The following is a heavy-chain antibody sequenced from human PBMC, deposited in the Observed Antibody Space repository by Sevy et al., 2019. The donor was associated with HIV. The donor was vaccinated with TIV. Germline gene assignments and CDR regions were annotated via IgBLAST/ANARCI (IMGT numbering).Heavy chain of an antibody. CDR3: ARWSISIDY. V-gene: IGHV1-69*16. Sequence: KVSCKASGGTFSSYIVSWVRQAPGQGLEWMGGITPVLGTTNYAHKFQGRVTITADESTSTVYMEMSRLKSEDTAVYYCARWSISIDYWGQGTLVTVSS. CDR2: ITPVLGTT. CDR1: GGTFSSYI. J-gene: IGHJ4*02.